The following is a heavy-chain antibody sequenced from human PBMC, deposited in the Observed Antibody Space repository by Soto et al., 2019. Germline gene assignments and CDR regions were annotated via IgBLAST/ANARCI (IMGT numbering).Heavy chain of an antibody. D-gene: IGHD2-2*01. Sequence: GSGPTLVNPTQTLTLTCTFSGFSLSASGVGVGWIRQPPGKALEWLALIYWDDDKRYSPSLKSRLTISKDTSRNQVVLTLTDMDPDDTATYYCAHGRASSLFDYWGQGALVTVSS. CDR2: IYWDDDK. CDR1: GFSLSASGVG. CDR3: AHGRASSLFDY. J-gene: IGHJ4*02. V-gene: IGHV2-5*02.